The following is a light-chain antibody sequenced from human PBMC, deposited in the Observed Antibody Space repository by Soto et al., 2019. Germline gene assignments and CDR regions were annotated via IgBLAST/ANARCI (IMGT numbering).Light chain of an antibody. CDR3: TSYTTSSTYV. V-gene: IGLV2-14*03. CDR1: ISDVSGYDY. J-gene: IGLJ1*01. Sequence: QSVLTQPASVSGSPGQSITISCTGTISDVSGYDYVSWYQHYPGKAPKLLIYDVSNRPSGVSDRFSGSKSGNTASLTISGLQAEDEADYYCTSYTTSSTYVFGTGTKLTV. CDR2: DVS.